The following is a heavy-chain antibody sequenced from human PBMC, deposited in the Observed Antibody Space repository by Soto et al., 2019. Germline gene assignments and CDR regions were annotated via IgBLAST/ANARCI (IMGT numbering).Heavy chain of an antibody. Sequence: GGSLRLSCAASGFTFSSYAMSWVRQAPGKGLEWVSAISGSGGSTYYADSVKGRFTISRDNSKNTLYLQMNSLRAEDTAVYYCAKGGSSGPRDRYYYYYMDVWGKGTKVTVSS. CDR1: GFTFSSYA. V-gene: IGHV3-23*01. J-gene: IGHJ6*03. CDR3: AKGGSSGPRDRYYYYYMDV. D-gene: IGHD6-19*01. CDR2: ISGSGGST.